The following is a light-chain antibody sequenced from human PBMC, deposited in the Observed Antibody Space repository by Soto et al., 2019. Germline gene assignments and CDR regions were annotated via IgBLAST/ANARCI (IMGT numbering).Light chain of an antibody. CDR2: STN. Sequence: QTVVTHEPSFSVSPGGTVTLTCGLSSGSVSTSYYPSWYQQTPGQAPRTLIYSTNTRSSGVPDRFSGSILGNKAALTITGAQADDASDYYCVLYMGSGLSVFGGGTKVTVL. CDR1: SGSVSTSYY. CDR3: VLYMGSGLSV. V-gene: IGLV8-61*01. J-gene: IGLJ2*01.